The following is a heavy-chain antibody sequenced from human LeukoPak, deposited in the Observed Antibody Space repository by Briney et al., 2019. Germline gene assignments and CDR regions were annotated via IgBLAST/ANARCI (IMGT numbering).Heavy chain of an antibody. Sequence: PSETLSLTCTVSGGSISSSSYYWGWIRQPPGKGLEWIGSIYYSGSTYYNPSLKSRVTISVDSSKNQFSLRLSSVTAADTAVYYCARESLTWLQSRTSSFDPWGQGTLVTVSS. CDR3: ARESLTWLQSRTSSFDP. V-gene: IGHV4-39*07. CDR2: IYYSGST. D-gene: IGHD5-24*01. CDR1: GGSISSSSYY. J-gene: IGHJ5*02.